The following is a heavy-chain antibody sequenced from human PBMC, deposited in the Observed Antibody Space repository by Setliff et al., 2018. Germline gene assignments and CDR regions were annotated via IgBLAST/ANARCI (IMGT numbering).Heavy chain of an antibody. Sequence: AASVKVSCKASGYSFTSNDINWVRQATGQGPEWMGWLNPSSGNTGYAPKFQGRVTITRSTSLSIAYMELSSLRSEDTAIYYCARAHSGSDFHDPFDIWGQGTMVTVSS. V-gene: IGHV1-8*03. CDR1: GYSFTSND. CDR2: LNPSSGNT. D-gene: IGHD1-26*01. CDR3: ARAHSGSDFHDPFDI. J-gene: IGHJ3*02.